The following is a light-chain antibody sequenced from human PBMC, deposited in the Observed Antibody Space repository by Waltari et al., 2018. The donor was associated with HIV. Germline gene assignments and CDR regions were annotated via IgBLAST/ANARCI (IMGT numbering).Light chain of an antibody. J-gene: IGLJ2*01. CDR2: DVT. V-gene: IGLV2-14*03. CDR3: CSYSDSGTIL. Sequence: SALTQPASVSGSPGQSITISCLGASSEIKSFDYVSWYQQHPDKAPKLVLYDVTYRPSGVSGRFSGSRSGSMASLTISGLQPEDEADYFCCSYSDSGTILFGGGTRVTVL. CDR1: SSEIKSFDY.